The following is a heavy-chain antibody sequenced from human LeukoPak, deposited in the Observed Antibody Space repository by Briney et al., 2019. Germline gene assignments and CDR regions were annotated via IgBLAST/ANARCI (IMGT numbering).Heavy chain of an antibody. CDR3: ARGSYFRFDP. V-gene: IGHV3-48*03. CDR1: GFTFSSYE. J-gene: IGHJ5*02. CDR2: ISSSGRAI. Sequence: PGGCLRLSCAASGFTFSSYEMNWVREAPGKGLEWVSYISSSGRAIYYADSVKGRFTISRDNAKNSLYLQMNSLRAEDTAVYYCARGSYFRFDPWGQGTQVTVSS. D-gene: IGHD3-10*01.